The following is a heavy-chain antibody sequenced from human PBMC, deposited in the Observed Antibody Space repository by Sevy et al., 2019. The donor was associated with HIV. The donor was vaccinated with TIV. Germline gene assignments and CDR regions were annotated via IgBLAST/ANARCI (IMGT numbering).Heavy chain of an antibody. CDR2: ITSSGSTI. CDR3: ARDPTYYDFWSGYYTGWFDP. CDR1: GFTFSDYY. V-gene: IGHV3-11*01. D-gene: IGHD3-3*01. J-gene: IGHJ5*02. Sequence: GGSLRLSCAASGFTFSDYYMSWVRQAPGKGLEWVSYITSSGSTIYYADSVKGRFTISRDNAKNSLYLQMNSLRAEDMAVYYCARDPTYYDFWSGYYTGWFDPWGQGTLVTVSS.